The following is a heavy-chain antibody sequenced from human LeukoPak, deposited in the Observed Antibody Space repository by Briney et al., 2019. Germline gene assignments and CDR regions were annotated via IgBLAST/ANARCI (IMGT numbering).Heavy chain of an antibody. J-gene: IGHJ4*02. D-gene: IGHD6-19*01. CDR1: GFTFSSYA. CDR3: ARGGSGWYFNYFDY. CDR2: ISSNGGST. Sequence: SGGSLRLSCAASGFTFSSYAMHWVRQAPGKGLEYVSAISSNGGSTYYANSVKGRFTISRDNSKNTLYLQMGSLRAEDTAVYYCARGGSGWYFNYFDYWGQGTLVTVSS. V-gene: IGHV3-64*01.